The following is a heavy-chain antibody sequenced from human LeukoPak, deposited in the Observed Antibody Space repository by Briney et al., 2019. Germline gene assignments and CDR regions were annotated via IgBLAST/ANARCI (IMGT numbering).Heavy chain of an antibody. V-gene: IGHV3-30*18. CDR2: ISYDGSNK. CDR3: AKHHDY. Sequence: PERSLRLSCAASGFTFSSYGMHWVRQAPGKGLEWVAVISYDGSNKYYADSVKGRFTISRDNSKNTLYLQMNSLRAEDTAVYYCAKHHDYWGQGTLVTVSS. J-gene: IGHJ4*02. CDR1: GFTFSSYG.